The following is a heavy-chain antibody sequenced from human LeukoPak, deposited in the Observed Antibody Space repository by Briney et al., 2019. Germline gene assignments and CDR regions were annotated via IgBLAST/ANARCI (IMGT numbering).Heavy chain of an antibody. CDR3: ARDGIVATITFAFDY. D-gene: IGHD5-12*01. CDR1: GYTFTSYG. CDR2: MSAYNGNT. J-gene: IGHJ4*02. Sequence: ASVTVSCKASGYTFTSYGISWVRQAPGQGREWMGWMSAYNGNTNYAQKLQGRVTMTTDTSTSTAYMELRSLRSDDTAVYYCARDGIVATITFAFDYWGQGTLVTVSS. V-gene: IGHV1-18*01.